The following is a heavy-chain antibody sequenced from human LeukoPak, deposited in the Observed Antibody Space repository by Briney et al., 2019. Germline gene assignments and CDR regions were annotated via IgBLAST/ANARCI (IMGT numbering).Heavy chain of an antibody. Sequence: ASVKVSCKVSGYTFTGHYMHWVRQAPGQGLEWMGWINPNTGGTNYAQEFQGRIAMTRDTSISTAYMELSSLRSDDTAVYCCARDPGRGWSLDYWGQGTLVTVAS. V-gene: IGHV1-2*02. CDR2: INPNTGGT. J-gene: IGHJ4*02. D-gene: IGHD6-19*01. CDR1: GYTFTGHY. CDR3: ARDPGRGWSLDY.